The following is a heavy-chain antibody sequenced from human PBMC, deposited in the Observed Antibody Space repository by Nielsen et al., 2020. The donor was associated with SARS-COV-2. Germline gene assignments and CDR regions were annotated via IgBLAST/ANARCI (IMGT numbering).Heavy chain of an antibody. J-gene: IGHJ2*01. V-gene: IGHV1-69*13. CDR1: GGTFSSDA. CDR2: IIIIFDTA. Sequence: SVKVSCKASGGTFSSDAFSWVRQAPGQGLEWVGGIIIIFDTANYAQKFQGRATITADASTNTAYMQLSSLRSEDTAVYFCAKVAGTPPVVVWYFDLWGRGTLVSVSS. D-gene: IGHD2-15*01. CDR3: AKVAGTPPVVVWYFDL.